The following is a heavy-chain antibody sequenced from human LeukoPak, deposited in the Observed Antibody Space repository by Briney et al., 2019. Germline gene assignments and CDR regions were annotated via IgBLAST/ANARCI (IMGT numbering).Heavy chain of an antibody. D-gene: IGHD3-22*01. CDR2: IYTSGST. CDR1: GGSISSYY. Sequence: SETLSLTCTVSGGSISSYYWSWIRQPAGKGLEWIGRIYTSGSTNYNPSLKSRVTMSVDTSKNQFSLKLSSVTAADTAVYYCARAWTTMIVVADAFDIWGQGTMVTVSS. J-gene: IGHJ3*02. V-gene: IGHV4-4*07. CDR3: ARAWTTMIVVADAFDI.